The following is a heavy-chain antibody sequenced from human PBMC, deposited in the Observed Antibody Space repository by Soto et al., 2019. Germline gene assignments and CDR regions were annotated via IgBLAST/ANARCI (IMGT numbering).Heavy chain of an antibody. CDR2: INHSGST. CDR1: GGSFSGYY. D-gene: IGHD2-8*01. CDR3: ARGVYKGVYYYYYYMDV. J-gene: IGHJ6*03. Sequence: SETLSLTCAVYGGSFSGYYWSWIRQPPGKGLEWIGEINHSGSTNYNPSLKSRVTISVDTSKNQFSLKLSSVTAAGTAVYYCARGVYKGVYYYYYYMDVCGKGTTVTVSS. V-gene: IGHV4-34*01.